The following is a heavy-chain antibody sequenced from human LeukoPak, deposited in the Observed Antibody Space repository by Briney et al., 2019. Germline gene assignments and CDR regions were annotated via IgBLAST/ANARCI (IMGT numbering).Heavy chain of an antibody. CDR3: ARYGKSGTYSHGFDI. CDR1: GYSFTGHW. J-gene: IGHJ3*02. CDR2: IYPGDSDT. Sequence: GESLKISCEAFGYSFTGHWIGWVRQMPGRGLEFMGTIYPGDSDTRYSPSFEGRVSISVDKSINTAYLQWSGLKASDTAMYYCARYGKSGTYSHGFDIWGQGTMVIVSP. V-gene: IGHV5-51*01. D-gene: IGHD3-10*01.